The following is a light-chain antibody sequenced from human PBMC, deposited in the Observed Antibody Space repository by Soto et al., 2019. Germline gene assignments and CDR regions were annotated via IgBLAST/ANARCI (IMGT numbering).Light chain of an antibody. J-gene: IGLJ3*02. CDR3: QSYDSSLSGWV. CDR2: GNS. CDR1: SSNIGAGYV. Sequence: QSALTQPPSVSGAPGQRVTISCTGSSSNIGAGYVVHWYQQLPGTAPKLLIYGNSNRPSGVPDRFSGSKSGTSASLAITGLQADDEADYYCQSYDSSLSGWVFGGGTTVTVL. V-gene: IGLV1-40*01.